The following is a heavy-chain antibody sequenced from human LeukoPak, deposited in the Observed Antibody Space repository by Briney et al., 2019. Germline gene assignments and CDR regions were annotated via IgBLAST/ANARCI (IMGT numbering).Heavy chain of an antibody. J-gene: IGHJ4*02. CDR3: ARDHCSSTSCYHDFEY. V-gene: IGHV3-48*01. Sequence: GGSLRLSCAASGFTVSDVYMNWVRQAPGKGLEWVSYISSSSSTIYYADSVKGRFTIFRDNAKNSLYLQMNSLRAEDTAVYYCARDHCSSTSCYHDFEYWGQGTLVTVSS. CDR1: GFTVSDVY. CDR2: ISSSSSTI. D-gene: IGHD2-2*01.